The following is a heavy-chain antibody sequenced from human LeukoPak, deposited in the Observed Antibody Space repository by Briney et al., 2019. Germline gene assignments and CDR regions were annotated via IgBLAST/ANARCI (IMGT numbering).Heavy chain of an antibody. J-gene: IGHJ4*02. CDR2: IYHSGST. D-gene: IGHD6-13*01. V-gene: IGHV4-4*02. Sequence: SGTLSLTCAVSGGSISSSNWWSWVRQPPGKGLEWIGEIYHSGSTNYNPSLKSRVTISVDKSKNQFSLKLSSVTAADTAVYYCARQSRIAAAANPYFDHWGQGTLVTVSS. CDR1: GGSISSSNW. CDR3: ARQSRIAAAANPYFDH.